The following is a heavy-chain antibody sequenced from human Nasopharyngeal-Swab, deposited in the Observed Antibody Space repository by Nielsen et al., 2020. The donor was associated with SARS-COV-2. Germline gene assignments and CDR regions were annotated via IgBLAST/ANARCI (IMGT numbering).Heavy chain of an antibody. Sequence: RQAPGKGLEWIGSIYYSGSTYYNPSLKSRVTISVDTSKNQFSLKLSSVTAADTAVYYCARDGRNGYCSSTSCYFVYYFDYWGRGTLVTVSS. V-gene: IGHV4-39*07. J-gene: IGHJ4*02. CDR2: IYYSGST. D-gene: IGHD2-2*01. CDR3: ARDGRNGYCSSTSCYFVYYFDY.